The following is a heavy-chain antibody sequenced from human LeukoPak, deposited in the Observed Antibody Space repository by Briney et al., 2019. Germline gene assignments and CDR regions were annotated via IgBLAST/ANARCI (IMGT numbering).Heavy chain of an antibody. CDR2: INPKSGGT. V-gene: IGHV1-2*02. Sequence: ASVKVSCKASGYIFIDYYIHWVRQAPGQGLEWMGWINPKSGGTNFAQKFQGRVTMTRDTSISTAYMELSRLRSDDTAVYYCARGAPGRAAAGTWGQGTLVTVSS. CDR3: ARGAPGRAAAGT. D-gene: IGHD6-13*01. J-gene: IGHJ4*02. CDR1: GYIFIDYY.